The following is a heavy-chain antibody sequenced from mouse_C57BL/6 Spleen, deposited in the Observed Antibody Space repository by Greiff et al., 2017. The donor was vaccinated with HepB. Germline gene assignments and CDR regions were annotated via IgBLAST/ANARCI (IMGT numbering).Heavy chain of an antibody. J-gene: IGHJ2*01. Sequence: EVQLQQSGAELVRPGASVKLSCTASGFNIKDYYMHWVKQRPEQGLEWIGRIDPEDGDTEYAPKFQGKATMTADTSSNTAYLQLSSLTSEDTAVYYCSRTNYYGSSPYYFDYWGQGTTLTVSS. CDR1: GFNIKDYY. CDR2: IDPEDGDT. CDR3: SRTNYYGSSPYYFDY. D-gene: IGHD1-1*01. V-gene: IGHV14-1*01.